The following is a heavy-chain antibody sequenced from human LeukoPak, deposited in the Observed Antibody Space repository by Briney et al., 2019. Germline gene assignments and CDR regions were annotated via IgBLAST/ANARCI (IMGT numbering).Heavy chain of an antibody. D-gene: IGHD3-22*01. V-gene: IGHV4-34*01. J-gene: IGHJ4*02. Sequence: INHSGSTNYNPSLKSRVTISVDTSKNQFSLKLSSVTAADTAVYYCATPRDYDSSGYYTFDYWGQGTLVTVSS. CDR2: INHSGST. CDR3: ATPRDYDSSGYYTFDY.